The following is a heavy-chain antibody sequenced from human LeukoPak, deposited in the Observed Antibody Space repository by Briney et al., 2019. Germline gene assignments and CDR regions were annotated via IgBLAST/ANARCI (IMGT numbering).Heavy chain of an antibody. D-gene: IGHD1-20*01. V-gene: IGHV4-31*03. CDR2: IYYSGST. CDR3: ARFQQGLLYNWNQRGAYFDY. Sequence: SQTLSLTCTVSGGSISSGGYYWSWIRQHPGKGLEWIGYIYYSGSTNYNPSLKSRVTISVDTSKNQFSLKLSSVTAADTAVYYCARFQQGLLYNWNQRGAYFDYWGQGTLVTVSS. J-gene: IGHJ4*02. CDR1: GGSISSGGYY.